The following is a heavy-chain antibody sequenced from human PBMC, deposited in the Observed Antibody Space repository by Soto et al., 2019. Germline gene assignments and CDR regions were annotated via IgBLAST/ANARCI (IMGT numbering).Heavy chain of an antibody. CDR2: INAGNGNT. D-gene: IGHD3-10*01. CDR1: GYTFXSYA. V-gene: IGHV1-3*01. J-gene: IGHJ4*02. Sequence: ASVKVSCKAPGYTFXSYAMHWARQAPGKRLEWMGWINAGNGNTKYSQKFQGRVTITRDTSASTASMELSSLRSEDTAVYYCARDGSGITMVRGGVDYWGQGTLVTVSS. CDR3: ARDGSGITMVRGGVDY.